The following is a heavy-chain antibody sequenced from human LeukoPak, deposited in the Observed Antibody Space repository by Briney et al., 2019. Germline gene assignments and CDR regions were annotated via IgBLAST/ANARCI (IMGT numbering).Heavy chain of an antibody. CDR1: GGSISGFY. Sequence: SEALSLTCAVSGGSISGFYWTWIRQPPGKGLEFIGQIHYSGSTDYNPSLKSRITMSVDTSKNQFFLSLNSVTAADTAVYYCAKFGLYYNMDVWGQGTTVTVSS. D-gene: IGHD3-16*01. CDR3: AKFGLYYNMDV. V-gene: IGHV4-59*03. CDR2: IHYSGST. J-gene: IGHJ6*02.